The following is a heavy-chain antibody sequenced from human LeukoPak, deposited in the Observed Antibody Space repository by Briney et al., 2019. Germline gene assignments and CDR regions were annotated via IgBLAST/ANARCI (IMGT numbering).Heavy chain of an antibody. J-gene: IGHJ4*02. CDR3: ARDFPSGGWSKLDY. CDR1: GYTFTGYY. V-gene: IGHV1-2*02. D-gene: IGHD6-19*01. CDR2: INPNSGGT. Sequence: ASVKVSCKASGYTFTGYYMHWVRQAPGQGLEWMGWINPNSGGTNYAQKFQGRVTMTRDTSISTAYMELSRLRSDDTAVYYCARDFPSGGWSKLDYWGQETLVTVSS.